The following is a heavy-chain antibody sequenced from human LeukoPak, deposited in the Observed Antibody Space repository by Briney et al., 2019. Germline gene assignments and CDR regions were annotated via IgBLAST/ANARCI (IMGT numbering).Heavy chain of an antibody. J-gene: IGHJ4*02. Sequence: GGSLRLSCAASGFTFSRYWMSWVRQAPGKGLEWVSAISGSGGSTYYADSVKGRFTISRDNSKNTLYLQMNSLRAEDTAVYYCAKAPYCGGDCYPSPLDYWGQGTLVTVSS. CDR3: AKAPYCGGDCYPSPLDY. D-gene: IGHD2-21*02. V-gene: IGHV3-23*01. CDR1: GFTFSRYW. CDR2: ISGSGGST.